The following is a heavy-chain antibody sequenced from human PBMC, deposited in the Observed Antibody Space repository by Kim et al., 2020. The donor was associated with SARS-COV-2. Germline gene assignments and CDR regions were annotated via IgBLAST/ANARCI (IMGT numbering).Heavy chain of an antibody. CDR3: ARGGPGDRGYLD. Sequence: NYNPSLKSRVTISVDTSKNQFSLKLSAVTAADTAVYYCARGGPGDRGYLDWGQGTLVTVSS. D-gene: IGHD5-12*01. J-gene: IGHJ1*01. V-gene: IGHV4-34*01.